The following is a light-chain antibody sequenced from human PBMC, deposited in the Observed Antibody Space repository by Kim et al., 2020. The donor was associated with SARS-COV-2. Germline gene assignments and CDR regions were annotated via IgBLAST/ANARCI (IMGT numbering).Light chain of an antibody. CDR1: NSYIGGYNY. CDR3: SSYTSSKTWV. J-gene: IGLJ3*02. CDR2: DVT. Sequence: GQSITISCTGTNSYIGGYNYVSWYQQHPGKAPKLLIYDVTKRPSGVSNRFSGSKSGNTASLTISGLQAEDEADYYCSSYTSSKTWVFGGGTQLTVL. V-gene: IGLV2-14*04.